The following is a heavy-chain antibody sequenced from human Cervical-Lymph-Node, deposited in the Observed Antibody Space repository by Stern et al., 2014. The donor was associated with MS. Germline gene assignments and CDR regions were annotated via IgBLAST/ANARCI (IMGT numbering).Heavy chain of an antibody. V-gene: IGHV4-61*02. CDR3: ARGHWELLGNNYFDS. CDR2: LHASGAP. Sequence: QVQLQESGPGLVKPSQTLSLTCTVSGASISSGTSYWSWIRQPAGGGLEWIGRLHASGAPYYNPSLQSRVTISGDTSKNHVSLKLNSVTAADTAVYYCARGHWELLGNNYFDSWGQGTLVTVSS. CDR1: GASISSGTSY. J-gene: IGHJ4*02. D-gene: IGHD1-26*01.